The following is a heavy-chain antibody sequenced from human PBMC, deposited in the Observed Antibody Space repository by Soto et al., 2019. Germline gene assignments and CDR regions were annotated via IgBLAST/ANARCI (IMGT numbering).Heavy chain of an antibody. CDR2: IIPMFGTA. CDR3: ATPCTATVTQPTYWEFDL. J-gene: IGHJ2*01. D-gene: IGHD4-17*01. Sequence: QVQLVQSGAEVKKPGSSVKVSCKSSGGTFTSYAISWVRQAPGQGLEWMGGIIPMFGTANYAQKFQGRVTITADESSSTGYMELSSLRSEDTAVYYCATPCTATVTQPTYWEFDLWGRGTLVTVSS. V-gene: IGHV1-69*01. CDR1: GGTFTSYA.